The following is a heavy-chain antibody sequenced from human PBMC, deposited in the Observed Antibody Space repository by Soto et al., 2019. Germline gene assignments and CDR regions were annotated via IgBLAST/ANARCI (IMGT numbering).Heavy chain of an antibody. D-gene: IGHD6-13*01. J-gene: IGHJ4*02. V-gene: IGHV4-59*01. Sequence: QVQLQESGPGLVKPSETLSLTCTVSGGSISSYYWSWIRQPPGKGLEWIGYIYYSGSTNYNPSLKSRVTISVDTSKNLFFLKLSSVTASDTAVYYCARGRKQQLVRFDYWGQGTLVTVSS. CDR3: ARGRKQQLVRFDY. CDR2: IYYSGST. CDR1: GGSISSYY.